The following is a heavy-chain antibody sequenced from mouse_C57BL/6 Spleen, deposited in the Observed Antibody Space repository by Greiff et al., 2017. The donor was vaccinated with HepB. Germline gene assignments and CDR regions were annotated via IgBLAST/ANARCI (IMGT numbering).Heavy chain of an antibody. D-gene: IGHD1-1*01. CDR2: INYDGSST. J-gene: IGHJ1*03. V-gene: IGHV5-16*01. Sequence: EVMLVESEGGLVQPGSSMKLSCTASGFTFSDYYMAWVRQVPEKGLEWVANINYDGSSTYYLDSLKSRFIISIDNAKNILYLQLSSLKSEDTATYYCAREGAGSSYRYFDVWGTGTTVTVSS. CDR1: GFTFSDYY. CDR3: AREGAGSSYRYFDV.